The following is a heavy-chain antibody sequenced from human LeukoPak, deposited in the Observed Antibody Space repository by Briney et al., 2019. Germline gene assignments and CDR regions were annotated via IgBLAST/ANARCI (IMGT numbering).Heavy chain of an antibody. V-gene: IGHV3-30*01. CDR2: ISYDGSNK. Sequence: GGSLRLSCAASGFTFSSYAMHWVRQAPGKGLEWVAVISYDGSNKYYADSVKGRFTISRDNSKNTLYLQMNSLRAEDTAVCYCARLESSSWYADYWGQGTLVTVSS. D-gene: IGHD6-13*01. CDR1: GFTFSSYA. CDR3: ARLESSSWYADY. J-gene: IGHJ4*02.